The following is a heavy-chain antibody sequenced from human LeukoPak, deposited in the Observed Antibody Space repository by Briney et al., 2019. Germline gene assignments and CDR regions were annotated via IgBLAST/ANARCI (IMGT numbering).Heavy chain of an antibody. Sequence: SSSSSYIYYVDSVKGRFTISRDNAKNSLYLQMNSLRAEDTAVYYCARVSGSYYYYYYGMDVWGQGTTVTVSS. D-gene: IGHD1-26*01. CDR3: ARVSGSYYYYYYGMDV. CDR2: SSSSSYI. V-gene: IGHV3-21*01. J-gene: IGHJ6*02.